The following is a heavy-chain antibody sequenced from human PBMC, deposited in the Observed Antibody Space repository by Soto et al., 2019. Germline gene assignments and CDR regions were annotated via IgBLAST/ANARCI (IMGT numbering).Heavy chain of an antibody. J-gene: IGHJ4*02. CDR3: ARDAHYYDSSGSPSPLDY. D-gene: IGHD3-22*01. Sequence: ASVKVSCKASGDTFSSYAISWVRQAPGQGLEWMGGIIPIFGTANYAQKFQGRVTITADESTSTAYMELSSLRSEDTAVYYCARDAHYYDSSGSPSPLDYWGQGTLVTVSS. CDR2: IIPIFGTA. V-gene: IGHV1-69*13. CDR1: GDTFSSYA.